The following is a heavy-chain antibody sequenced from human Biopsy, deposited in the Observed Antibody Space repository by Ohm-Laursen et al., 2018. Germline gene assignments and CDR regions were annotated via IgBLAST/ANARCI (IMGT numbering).Heavy chain of an antibody. CDR3: TPEGAGFDN. V-gene: IGHV3-73*01. D-gene: IGHD3-10*01. Sequence: LSLTCAASGFTFSASAVHWVRQASGKGLEWVGRIRSKAESYATAYAASVTGRFTISRDDSKNTTYLQMNSLKTEDTAVYYCTPEGAGFDNWGQGTLVTVSS. CDR2: IRSKAESYAT. CDR1: GFTFSASA. J-gene: IGHJ4*02.